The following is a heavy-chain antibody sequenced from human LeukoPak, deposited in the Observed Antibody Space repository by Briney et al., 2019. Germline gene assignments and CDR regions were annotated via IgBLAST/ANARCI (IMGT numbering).Heavy chain of an antibody. V-gene: IGHV4-31*03. J-gene: IGHJ6*02. D-gene: IGHD4-11*01. Sequence: SETLSLTCTVSGGSIRTGGYHWSWIRQHPGKGLEWIGYIYYSGSAYYSPSLKSRVTLSVDTSQSRFSLKLSSVTAADTAVYYCATSTTLTTAYYGMDVWGQGTTVTVSS. CDR3: ATSTTLTTAYYGMDV. CDR2: IYYSGSA. CDR1: GGSIRTGGYH.